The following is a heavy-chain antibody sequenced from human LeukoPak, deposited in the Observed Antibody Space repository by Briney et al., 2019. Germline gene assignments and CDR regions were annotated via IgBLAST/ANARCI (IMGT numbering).Heavy chain of an antibody. Sequence: GGSLRLSCAASGFTFSSYSMNWVRQAPGKGLGWVSSISSSSSYTYYADSVKGRFTISRDNAKNSLYLQMNSLRAEDTAVYYCARAEAVAGSFDYWGQGTLVTVSS. CDR3: ARAEAVAGSFDY. D-gene: IGHD6-19*01. V-gene: IGHV3-21*01. J-gene: IGHJ4*02. CDR1: GFTFSSYS. CDR2: ISSSSSYT.